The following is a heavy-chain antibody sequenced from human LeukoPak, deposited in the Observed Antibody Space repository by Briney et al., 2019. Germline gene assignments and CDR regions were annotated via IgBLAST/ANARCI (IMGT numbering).Heavy chain of an antibody. CDR3: AREECSGGSCYFSY. Sequence: ASVTVSCKASGYTFTSYGISWVRQAPGQGLEWMGWISAYNGNTNYAQKLQGRVTMTTDTSTSTAYMELRSLRSDDTAVYYCAREECSGGSCYFSYWGQGTLVTVSS. D-gene: IGHD2-15*01. J-gene: IGHJ4*02. CDR1: GYTFTSYG. V-gene: IGHV1-18*01. CDR2: ISAYNGNT.